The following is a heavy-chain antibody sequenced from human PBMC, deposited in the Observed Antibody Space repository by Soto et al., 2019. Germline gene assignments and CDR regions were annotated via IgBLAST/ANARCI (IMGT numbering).Heavy chain of an antibody. D-gene: IGHD3-3*01. J-gene: IGHJ6*02. V-gene: IGHV4-31*03. CDR2: IYYSGST. Sequence: SETLSLTCTVSGGSISSGGYYWSWIRQHPGKGLEWIGYIYYSGSTYYNPSLKSRVTISVDTSKNQFSLKLSSVTAADTAVYYCARGQIFGVVISYGMDVWGQGTTVTV. CDR1: GGSISSGGYY. CDR3: ARGQIFGVVISYGMDV.